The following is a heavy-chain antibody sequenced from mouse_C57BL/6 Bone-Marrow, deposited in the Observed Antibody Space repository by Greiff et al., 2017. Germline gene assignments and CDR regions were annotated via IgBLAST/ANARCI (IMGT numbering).Heavy chain of an antibody. CDR3: ASYDGYYANFGN. CDR2: IDPEDGET. Sequence: EVQLVEPGAELVKPGASVKLSCTASGFNITDYYMHWVKQRTEQGLEWIGRIDPEDGETKSAPKFQGKATITADPSSNTAYLQLSSLASEDTAVYYCASYDGYYANFGNWGQGTTLTVSS. V-gene: IGHV14-2*01. D-gene: IGHD2-3*01. J-gene: IGHJ2*01. CDR1: GFNITDYY.